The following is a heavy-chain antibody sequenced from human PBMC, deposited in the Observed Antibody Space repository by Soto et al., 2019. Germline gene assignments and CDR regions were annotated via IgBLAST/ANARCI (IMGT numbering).Heavy chain of an antibody. V-gene: IGHV5-51*01. J-gene: IGHJ6*02. CDR1: GSTFSTYW. CDR2: IYPDDSDT. CDR3: ARQRRVASENCFLCRMDV. Sequence: GESLKISCQSSGSTFSTYWVAWVRQRPGKALGWLGLIYPDDSDTRYNPSFRGQVTISAEKSSSTIFLQWSSLKASDTATYYCARQRRVASENCFLCRMDVWGQGTTVTVSS. D-gene: IGHD2-21*01.